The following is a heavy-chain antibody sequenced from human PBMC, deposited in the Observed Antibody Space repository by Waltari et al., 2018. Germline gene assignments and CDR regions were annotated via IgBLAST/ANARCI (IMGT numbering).Heavy chain of an antibody. Sequence: QVQLQESGPGLVKPSETLSLTCAVSGYSISRGYYWGWNRQPPGKGLEWIGSIYHSGRTYYNPSLKSRVTMSIDTSKNQFSLKLSSVTAADTAVYYCASSSIAARSFDYWGQGTLVTVSS. J-gene: IGHJ4*02. CDR3: ASSSIAARSFDY. V-gene: IGHV4-38-2*01. D-gene: IGHD6-6*01. CDR1: GYSISRGYY. CDR2: IYHSGRT.